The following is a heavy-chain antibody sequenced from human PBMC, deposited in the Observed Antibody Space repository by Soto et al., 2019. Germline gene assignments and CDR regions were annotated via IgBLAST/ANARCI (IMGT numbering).Heavy chain of an antibody. CDR2: IYYSGST. J-gene: IGHJ4*02. CDR3: ARVGGVAARTFDY. CDR1: GGSINDFY. D-gene: IGHD6-6*01. V-gene: IGHV4-59*01. Sequence: SETLSLTCTVSGGSINDFYWSWIRQPPGKGLEWIGYIYYSGSTDYNPSLKGRVTISVDTSKNQFSLKLRSVAAADTAVYYCARVGGVAARTFDYWGQGTLVTVYS.